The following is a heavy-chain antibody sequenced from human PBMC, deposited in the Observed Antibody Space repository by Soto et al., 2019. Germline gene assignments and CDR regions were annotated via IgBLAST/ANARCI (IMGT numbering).Heavy chain of an antibody. Sequence: GGSLRLSXTASGFLFTDYYMSWIRQPPGKGLEWLAYIDGSSDYTNSADSVKGRFTISRDNAKNSVFLQMNNLRADDTAVYYCARDLSFSSTNYFDFWGRGTLVTVSS. V-gene: IGHV3-11*06. CDR2: IDGSSDYT. J-gene: IGHJ4*02. D-gene: IGHD2-8*01. CDR3: ARDLSFSSTNYFDF. CDR1: GFLFTDYY.